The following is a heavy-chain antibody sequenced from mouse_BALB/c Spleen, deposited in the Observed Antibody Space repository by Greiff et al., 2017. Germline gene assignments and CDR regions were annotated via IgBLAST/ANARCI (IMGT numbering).Heavy chain of an antibody. V-gene: IGHV7-3*02. CDR2: IRNKANGYTT. CDR3: ARDPGLYYFDY. J-gene: IGHJ2*01. Sequence: DVHLVESGGGLVQPGGSLRLSCATSGFTFTDYYMSWVRQPPGKALEWLGFIRNKANGYTTEYSASVKGRFTISRDNSQSILYLQMNTLRAEDSATYYCARDPGLYYFDYWGQGTTLTVSS. CDR1: GFTFTDYY.